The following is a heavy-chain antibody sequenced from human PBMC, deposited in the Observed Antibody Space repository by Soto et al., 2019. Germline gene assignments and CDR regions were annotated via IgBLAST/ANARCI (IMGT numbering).Heavy chain of an antibody. J-gene: IGHJ6*02. Sequence: QLQLQESGPGLVKPSETLSLTCAVSGDSISSSSYYRGWIRQPPGKGLEWIGSIYSSGNTYYNPSLKSRVTISVDTSRNQFSLKLTSVTAADTAVYYCVPRGPNFYYYGVDVWGQGTTVTVSS. CDR1: GDSISSSSYY. V-gene: IGHV4-39*01. CDR2: IYSSGNT. CDR3: VPRGPNFYYYGVDV. D-gene: IGHD2-2*01.